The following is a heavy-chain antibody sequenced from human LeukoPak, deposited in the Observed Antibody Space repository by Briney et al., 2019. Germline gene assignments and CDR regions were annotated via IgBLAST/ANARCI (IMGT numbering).Heavy chain of an antibody. V-gene: IGHV3-11*05. CDR3: ARGATTAGSGGFGSYYYYYGMDV. J-gene: IGHJ6*02. CDR1: GFTFSDFY. CDR2: ISSSGVNT. D-gene: IGHD2-15*01. Sequence: GGSLRLSCAASGFTFSDFYLSWIRQAPGKGLEWVSYISSSGVNTDYADSVKGRFTISRDNAKNSLYLQMNSLRAEDTAVYYCARGATTAGSGGFGSYYYYYGMDVWGQGTTVTVSS.